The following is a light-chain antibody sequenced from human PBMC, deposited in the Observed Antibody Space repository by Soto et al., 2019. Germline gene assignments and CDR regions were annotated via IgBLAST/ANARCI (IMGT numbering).Light chain of an antibody. J-gene: IGLJ3*02. CDR3: QSYDSRSAWV. CDR2: GNN. V-gene: IGLV1-40*01. Sequence: QSVLTQPPSVSGAPGQRVTISCTGSSPNIGAHFDVQWYQQLPGTAPKLVIYGNNNRPPGVPDRFSGSKSGTSASLAITGRRAEDEGDYHCQSYDSRSAWVFGGGTKLTVL. CDR1: SPNIGAHFD.